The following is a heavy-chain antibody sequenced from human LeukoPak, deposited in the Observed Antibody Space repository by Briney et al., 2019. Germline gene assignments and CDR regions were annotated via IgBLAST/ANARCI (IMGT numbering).Heavy chain of an antibody. CDR2: ISAYNGNT. Sequence: ASVKVSCKASGYTFTSYGISWVRQAPGQGVEWMGWISAYNGNTNYAQKLQGRVTMTTDTSTSTAYMELRSLRSDDTAVYYCAREPGSFFYDSSGYYYFDYWGQGTLVTVSS. CDR1: GYTFTSYG. V-gene: IGHV1-18*01. J-gene: IGHJ4*02. D-gene: IGHD3-22*01. CDR3: AREPGSFFYDSSGYYYFDY.